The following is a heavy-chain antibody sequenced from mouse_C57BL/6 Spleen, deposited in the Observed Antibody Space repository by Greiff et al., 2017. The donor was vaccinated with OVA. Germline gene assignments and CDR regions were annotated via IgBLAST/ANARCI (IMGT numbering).Heavy chain of an antibody. CDR2: INPNNGGN. J-gene: IGHJ1*03. D-gene: IGHD1-1*01. V-gene: IGHV1-18*01. Sequence: EVQLQQSGPELVKPGASVKIPCKASGYTFTDYNMDWVKQSHGKSLEWIGDINPNNGGNIYNQKFKGKATLTVDQSSSTAYMELRSLTSEDTAVYYCARKGGLTTVVPYWYFDVWGTGTTVTVSS. CDR1: GYTFTDYN. CDR3: ARKGGLTTVVPYWYFDV.